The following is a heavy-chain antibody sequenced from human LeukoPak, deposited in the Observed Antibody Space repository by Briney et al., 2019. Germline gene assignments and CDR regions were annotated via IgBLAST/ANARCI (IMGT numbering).Heavy chain of an antibody. CDR3: GKGGKWGVTPFDY. CDR2: ISYDGSNK. CDR1: GFTFSSYA. D-gene: IGHD1-26*01. J-gene: IGHJ4*02. Sequence: PGGSLRLSCAASGFTFSSYAMHWVRQAPGKGLEWGAVISYDGSNKYYADSVKGRFTISRDNSKNMLYLQVNSLRADDTAVYCGGKGGKWGVTPFDYWGQGTLVTVSS. V-gene: IGHV3-30*04.